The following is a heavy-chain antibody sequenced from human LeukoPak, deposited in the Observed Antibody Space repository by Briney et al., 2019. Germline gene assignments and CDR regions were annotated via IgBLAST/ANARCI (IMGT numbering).Heavy chain of an antibody. CDR1: GFTFSDYY. V-gene: IGHV3-11*04. CDR3: ARDYYDSSGYYVPGEP. Sequence: TGGSLRLSCAASGFTFSDYYMSWIRQAPGKGLEWVSYISSSGSTIYYADSVKGRFTISRDNAKNSLYLQMNSLRAEDTAVYYYARDYYDSSGYYVPGEPWGQGTLVTVSS. J-gene: IGHJ5*02. CDR2: ISSSGSTI. D-gene: IGHD3-22*01.